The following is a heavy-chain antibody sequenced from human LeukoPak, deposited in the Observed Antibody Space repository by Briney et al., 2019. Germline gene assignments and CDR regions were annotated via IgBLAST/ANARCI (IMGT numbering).Heavy chain of an antibody. CDR1: GFTFSGST. D-gene: IGHD2-2*01. J-gene: IGHJ4*02. CDR3: AKDRGIVVVPTLFDY. Sequence: PPGGSLRLSCAASGFTFSGSTMSAAPPAPGKGLGWVPGISGSGGTTRHADSVRVRFPISRDNTKNTPYRRMNSLRAEDTAVYSCAKDRGIVVVPTLFDYWGQGTLVTVSS. V-gene: IGHV3-23*01. CDR2: ISGSGGTT.